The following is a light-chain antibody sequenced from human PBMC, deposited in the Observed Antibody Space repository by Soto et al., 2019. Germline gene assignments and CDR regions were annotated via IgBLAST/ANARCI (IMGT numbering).Light chain of an antibody. CDR1: QGISSA. CDR3: QQFNSYPRT. V-gene: IGKV1-13*02. Sequence: AIQLTQSPSSLSASVGDRVTITCRASQGISSALAWYQQKPGKAPKLLIYDASSLESGVPSRFSGSGSGTDFTLAISSLQPEDFATYYCQQFNSYPRTFGQGTRLETK. J-gene: IGKJ5*01. CDR2: DAS.